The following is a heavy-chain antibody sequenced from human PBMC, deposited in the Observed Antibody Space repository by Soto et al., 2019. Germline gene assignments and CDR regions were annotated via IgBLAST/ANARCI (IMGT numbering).Heavy chain of an antibody. CDR2: DHHKGSS. V-gene: IGHV4-34*01. J-gene: IGHJ6*02. D-gene: IGHD3-9*01. CDR3: SGRRYYDILTGYYYYFYCGMDV. Sequence: PSETLSLTCAVYGWSFSGYYWSWIRQPPRKGLEWIGEDHHKGSSDYNPYLKSRVHISVATPKDQCYQNMSHVPAPVTAVYYCSGRRYYDILTGYYYYFYCGMDVWGQGTTSTVA. CDR1: GWSFSGYY.